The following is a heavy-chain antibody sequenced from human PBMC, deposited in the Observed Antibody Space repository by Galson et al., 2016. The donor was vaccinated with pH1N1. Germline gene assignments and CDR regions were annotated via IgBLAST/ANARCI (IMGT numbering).Heavy chain of an antibody. CDR2: TYYRSKWFY. CDR1: GDSVSSNSAA. CDR3: AIGVIDYDFWSGYQDHDAFDI. D-gene: IGHD3-3*01. Sequence: CAISGDSVSSNSAAWNWIRQSPSRGLEWLGRTYYRSKWFYDYEISVQSRITKNPDTSKKQFSLQLNSVTPEDKAVYYCAIGVIDYDFWSGYQDHDAFDIWGQGTFVSVSS. J-gene: IGHJ3*02. V-gene: IGHV6-1*01.